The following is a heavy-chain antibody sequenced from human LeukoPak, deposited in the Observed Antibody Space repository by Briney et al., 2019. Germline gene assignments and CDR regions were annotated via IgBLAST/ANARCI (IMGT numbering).Heavy chain of an antibody. CDR2: IFYSGST. CDR1: GGSISTYH. CDR3: ARGVKIEYSSSSRIYYLDG. V-gene: IGHV4-59*08. Sequence: TSEALSLTCTVPGGSISTYHWSWIRQPPGKGLEWIGHIFYSGSTNYNPSLKSRVTISVDTSKNQFSLKLRSVTAADTAVYYCARGVKIEYSSSSRIYYLDGWGRGTLGTV. J-gene: IGHJ2*01. D-gene: IGHD6-6*01.